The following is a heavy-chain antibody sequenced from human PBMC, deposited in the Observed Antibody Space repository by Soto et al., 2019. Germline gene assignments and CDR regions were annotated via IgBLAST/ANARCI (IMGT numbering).Heavy chain of an antibody. CDR3: ARHFYNSARTYDY. V-gene: IGHV4-39*01. Sequence: PSETLSLTCTVSGGSVSSGYYYWGWIRQPAGNGLEWTGSIYYTGKTFYNPSLKGRVTISVDTSKNQISLKLSSLTAADTAVYYCARHFYNSARTYDYWGHGTLVTVSS. CDR1: GGSVSSGYYY. J-gene: IGHJ4*01. D-gene: IGHD3-10*01. CDR2: IYYTGKT.